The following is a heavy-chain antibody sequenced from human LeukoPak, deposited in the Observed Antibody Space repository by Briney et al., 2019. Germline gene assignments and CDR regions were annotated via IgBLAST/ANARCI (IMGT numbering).Heavy chain of an antibody. CDR3: AKYYDILTGYLDY. D-gene: IGHD3-9*01. J-gene: IGHJ4*02. CDR2: ISGSGGST. V-gene: IGHV3-23*01. Sequence: GGSLRLSCAASGFIFSNYGMSWVRQAPGKGLEWVSAISGSGGSTYYADSVKGRFTISRDNSKNTLYLQMNSLRAEDTAVYYCAKYYDILTGYLDYWGQGTLVTVSS. CDR1: GFIFSNYG.